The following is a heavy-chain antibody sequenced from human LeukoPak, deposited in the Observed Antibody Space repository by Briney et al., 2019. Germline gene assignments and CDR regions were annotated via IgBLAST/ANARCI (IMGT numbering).Heavy chain of an antibody. J-gene: IGHJ4*02. D-gene: IGHD3-10*01. Sequence: GGSLRLSCAASGFTFSSYAMSWVRQAPGKGLEWVSAISGSGGSTYYADSVKGRFTNSRDNSKNTLYLQMNSLRAEDTAVYYCAKGGNYYGSGSYFTGMDYWGQGTLVTVSS. CDR2: ISGSGGST. CDR3: AKGGNYYGSGSYFTGMDY. V-gene: IGHV3-23*01. CDR1: GFTFSSYA.